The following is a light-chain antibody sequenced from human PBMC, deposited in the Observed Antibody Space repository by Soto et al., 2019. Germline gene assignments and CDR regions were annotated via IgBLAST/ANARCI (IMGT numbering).Light chain of an antibody. Sequence: EIVLTQSPATLSLSPGERATLSCGASQSVSRSYLAWYQQKPGLAPRLLIYDASSRATGIPDRFSGSGYGTDFTLTISRLEPEDFAVYYFQQYGSSPFTFGQGTKLEIK. V-gene: IGKV3D-20*01. CDR2: DAS. CDR3: QQYGSSPFT. CDR1: QSVSRSY. J-gene: IGKJ2*01.